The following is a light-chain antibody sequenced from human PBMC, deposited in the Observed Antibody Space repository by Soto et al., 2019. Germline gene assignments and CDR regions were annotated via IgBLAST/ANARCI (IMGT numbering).Light chain of an antibody. CDR3: LQDYGDSWT. V-gene: IGKV1-6*01. CDR1: RDVGSD. Sequence: IQMTQSPSSLSASVEDRVMITCRASRDVGSDVSWYQQKPGQAPKLLIYAASNLYTGVPSRFSGSRSGTEFTLTISSLQPEDFASYYCLQDYGDSWTFGQGTKVDIK. CDR2: AAS. J-gene: IGKJ1*01.